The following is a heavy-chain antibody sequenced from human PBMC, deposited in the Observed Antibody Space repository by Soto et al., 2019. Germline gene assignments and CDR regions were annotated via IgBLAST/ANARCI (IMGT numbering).Heavy chain of an antibody. Sequence: QITLKESGPTLVKPTQTLTLTCTFSGFSLSTSGVGVGWIRQPPGKALEWLALIYWDDDNRYSPSLKSTLTTTKHTSENQVVLTMTNMVPVDTGTYYCAHRKVVVASRYLDYWGQGTLVTVAS. J-gene: IGHJ4*02. V-gene: IGHV2-5*02. CDR2: IYWDDDN. D-gene: IGHD2-15*01. CDR1: GFSLSTSGVG. CDR3: AHRKVVVASRYLDY.